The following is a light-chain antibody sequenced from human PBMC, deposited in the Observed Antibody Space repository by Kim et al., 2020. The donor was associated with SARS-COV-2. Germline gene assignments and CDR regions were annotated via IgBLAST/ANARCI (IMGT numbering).Light chain of an antibody. V-gene: IGKV1-27*01. CDR2: AAS. CDR3: QKSDGAPWT. J-gene: IGKJ1*01. Sequence: ASGGERVTITCPGRQVSSKYLALYQQKPGGVPNLLIYAASTLQSGVPSRFSGSGPGTDFTLTISGLQPEDVATYYCQKSDGAPWTFGQGTKVDIK. CDR1: QVSSKY.